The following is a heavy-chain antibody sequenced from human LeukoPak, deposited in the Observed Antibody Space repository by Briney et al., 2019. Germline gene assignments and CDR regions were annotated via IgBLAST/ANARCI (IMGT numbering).Heavy chain of an antibody. CDR3: ASTIFGVEPAVPLI. D-gene: IGHD3-3*01. V-gene: IGHV3-74*01. CDR1: GFTFSSYW. Sequence: AGGSLRLSCAASGFTFSSYWMHWVRQAPGKGLVWVSRINSDGSSTNYADSVKGRFTISRDNAKNTLYLQMNSLRAEDTAVYYCASTIFGVEPAVPLIWGQGTMVTVSS. J-gene: IGHJ3*02. CDR2: INSDGSST.